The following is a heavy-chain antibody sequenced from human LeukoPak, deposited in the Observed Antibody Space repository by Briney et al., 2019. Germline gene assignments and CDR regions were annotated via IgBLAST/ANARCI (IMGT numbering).Heavy chain of an antibody. CDR3: ARDDVYGYSRPNTNYYYYGMDV. D-gene: IGHD6-13*01. Sequence: TGGSLRLSCAASGFTVSSNYMSWVRQAPGKGLEWVAVISYDGSNKYYADSVKGRFTISRDNSKNTLYLQMNSLRAEDTAVYYCARDDVYGYSRPNTNYYYYGMDVWGQGTTVTVSS. V-gene: IGHV3-30-3*01. J-gene: IGHJ6*02. CDR2: ISYDGSNK. CDR1: GFTVSSNY.